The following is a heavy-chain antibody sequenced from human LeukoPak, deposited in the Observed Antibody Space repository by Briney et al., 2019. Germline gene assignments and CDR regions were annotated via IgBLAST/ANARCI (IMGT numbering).Heavy chain of an antibody. Sequence: PGGSLRLSCAASGFTFSSYGMHWVRQAPGKGLEWVAVIWYDGSNKYYADSVKGRFTISRDNSKNTLYLQMNSLRAEDTAVYYCARDPYDSSGYYLDAFDIWGQGTKVTVSS. D-gene: IGHD3-22*01. CDR2: IWYDGSNK. V-gene: IGHV3-33*01. J-gene: IGHJ3*02. CDR3: ARDPYDSSGYYLDAFDI. CDR1: GFTFSSYG.